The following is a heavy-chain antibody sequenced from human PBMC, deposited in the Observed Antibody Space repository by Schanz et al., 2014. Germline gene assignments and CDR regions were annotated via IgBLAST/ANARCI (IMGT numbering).Heavy chain of an antibody. CDR2: ATFDGTKK. CDR3: ARGAVGDLHSDY. CDR1: GFNFRNYG. Sequence: QVQLVESGGGVVQPGRSLRLSCAASGFNFRNYGMHWVRQAPGKGLEWVAGATFDGTKKYYGDSVKGRFTISRDNSNNTVALQMNSLRDEDPDLYYCARGAVGDLHSDYWGQGTLVTVSS. J-gene: IGHJ4*02. D-gene: IGHD3-10*01. V-gene: IGHV3-33*05.